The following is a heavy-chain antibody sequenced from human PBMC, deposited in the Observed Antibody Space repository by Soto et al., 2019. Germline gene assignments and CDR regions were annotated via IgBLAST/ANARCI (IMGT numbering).Heavy chain of an antibody. J-gene: IGHJ4*02. CDR2: IYYSGST. Sequence: PSESLSLTCTVSGGSISSGGYYWRWIRQHPGKGLEWIGYIYYSGSTYYNPSLKSRVTISVDTSKNQFSLKLSSVTAADTAVYYCAGVPYGDYPYYFDYWGQGTLVTVSS. D-gene: IGHD4-17*01. CDR1: GGSISSGGYY. V-gene: IGHV4-31*03. CDR3: AGVPYGDYPYYFDY.